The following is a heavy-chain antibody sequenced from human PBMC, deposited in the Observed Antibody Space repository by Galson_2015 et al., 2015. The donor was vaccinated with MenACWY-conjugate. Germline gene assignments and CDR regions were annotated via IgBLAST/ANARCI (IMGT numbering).Heavy chain of an antibody. CDR3: VRPIMTFVAVRSLDS. D-gene: IGHD3/OR15-3a*01. CDR2: INRDGSSA. J-gene: IGHJ5*01. Sequence: SLRLSCAASGFTFSSYWMHWVRQAPGKGLVWVSRINRDGSSATYADSVKGRFTISRDNARNSVYLQMNSLRSEDTAVYYCVRPIMTFVAVRSLDSWGQGTVVTVSS. CDR1: GFTFSSYW. V-gene: IGHV3-74*01.